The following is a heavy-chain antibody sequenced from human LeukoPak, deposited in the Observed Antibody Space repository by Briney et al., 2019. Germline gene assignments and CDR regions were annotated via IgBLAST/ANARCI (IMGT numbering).Heavy chain of an antibody. CDR3: AREKYLEAFDI. J-gene: IGHJ3*02. V-gene: IGHV4-31*03. CDR2: IYYSGST. Sequence: PSETLSLTCTVSGGSISSGGYYWSWIRQHPGKGLEWIGYIYYSGSTYYNPSLKSRVTISVDTSKNQFSLKLSSVTAADTAVYYCAREKYLEAFDIWGQGTMVTVSS. CDR1: GGSISSGGYY. D-gene: IGHD2-2*01.